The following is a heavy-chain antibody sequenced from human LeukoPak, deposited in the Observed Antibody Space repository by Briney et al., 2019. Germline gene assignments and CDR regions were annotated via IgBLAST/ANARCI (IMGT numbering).Heavy chain of an antibody. D-gene: IGHD6-19*01. V-gene: IGHV1-2*02. CDR2: INPNSGGT. J-gene: IGHJ4*02. Sequence: ASVKVSCKASGYTFTGYYMHWVRQAPGQGLEWMGWINPNSGGTNYAQKFQGRVTMTRDTSISTAYMELSRLRSDDTAVYYCARVRLYSSGWYNLWGQGTLVTVSS. CDR1: GYTFTGYY. CDR3: ARVRLYSSGWYNL.